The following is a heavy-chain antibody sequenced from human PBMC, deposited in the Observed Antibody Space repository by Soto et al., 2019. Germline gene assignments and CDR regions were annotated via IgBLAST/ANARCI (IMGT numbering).Heavy chain of an antibody. V-gene: IGHV4-31*02. Sequence: SETLSLTCSVSGASVSSGGYYWSWIRQHPGKGLEWIGYIYYSGSTYYNPSLKSRVTISVDTSKNQFSLKLSSVTAADTAVYYCARFTVGYGSGSYPLYYYYGMDVWGQGTTVTVSS. CDR2: IYYSGST. J-gene: IGHJ6*02. D-gene: IGHD3-10*01. CDR1: GASVSSGGYY. CDR3: ARFTVGYGSGSYPLYYYYGMDV.